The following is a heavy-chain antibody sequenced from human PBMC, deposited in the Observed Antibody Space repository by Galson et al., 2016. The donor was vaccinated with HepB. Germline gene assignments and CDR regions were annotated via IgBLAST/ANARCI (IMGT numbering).Heavy chain of an antibody. Sequence: PALVKPTQILTLTCTFSGFSLSTSGMCVSWIRQPPGKALEWVARIDWDDDKYYSTSLKTRLTISKDTSKNQVVLTMTNMDPVDTGTHYCARIVYSSDWPITIDDYGMDVWGQGTTVTVSS. CDR1: GFSLSTSGMC. D-gene: IGHD6-19*01. CDR3: ARIVYSSDWPITIDDYGMDV. J-gene: IGHJ6*02. V-gene: IGHV2-70*11. CDR2: IDWDDDK.